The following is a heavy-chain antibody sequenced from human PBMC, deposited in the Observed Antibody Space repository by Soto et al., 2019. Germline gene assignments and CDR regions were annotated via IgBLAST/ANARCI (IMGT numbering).Heavy chain of an antibody. CDR2: IYWDDDK. CDR1: GFSLSTSGVG. J-gene: IGHJ4*02. CDR3: AHSHRNYYGSVAFAY. D-gene: IGHD3-10*01. V-gene: IGHV2-5*02. Sequence: QITLKESGPTLVKPTQTLTLTCTFSGFSLSTSGVGVGWIRQPPGKALEWLALIYWDDDKRYSPSLKSRLTLHKDTPKHHVVLTMTNMDPVDTATYYCAHSHRNYYGSVAFAYWGQGTLVTVSS.